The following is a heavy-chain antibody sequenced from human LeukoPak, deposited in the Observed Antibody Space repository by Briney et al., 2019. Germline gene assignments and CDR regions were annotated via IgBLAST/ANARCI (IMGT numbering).Heavy chain of an antibody. Sequence: PGRSLRLSCAASGFTFSSYGMHWVRQAPGKGLEWVAVISYDGSNKYYADSVKGRFTISRDNSKNTLYLQMNSLRAEDTAVYYCAKDPGMAVYSYGYDAFDIWGQGTMVTVSS. D-gene: IGHD5-18*01. CDR2: ISYDGSNK. J-gene: IGHJ3*02. CDR3: AKDPGMAVYSYGYDAFDI. V-gene: IGHV3-30*18. CDR1: GFTFSSYG.